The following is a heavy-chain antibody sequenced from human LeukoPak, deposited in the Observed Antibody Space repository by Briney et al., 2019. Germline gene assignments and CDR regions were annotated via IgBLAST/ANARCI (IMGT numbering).Heavy chain of an antibody. V-gene: IGHV3-7*04. CDR2: IKQDGSAK. CDR1: GFIFNGYG. Sequence: GRSLRLSCAASGFIFNGYGMHWVRQAPGKGLEWVAYIKQDGSAKDYVDSVKGRFTISRDNSKNSLYLQMNSLRAEDTAVYYCARGGWSLDYWGQATLLTVSS. D-gene: IGHD6-19*01. J-gene: IGHJ4*02. CDR3: ARGGWSLDY.